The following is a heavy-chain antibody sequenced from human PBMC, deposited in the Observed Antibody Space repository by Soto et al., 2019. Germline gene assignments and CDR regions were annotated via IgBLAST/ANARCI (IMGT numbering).Heavy chain of an antibody. CDR3: ARARGGDSGDYASLFDR. D-gene: IGHD4-17*01. Sequence: VQLQESGPGLVTPSQTLSLTCTVFGGSVSIGDYLWSGIRQRPGKGLEWIGYILGSGNTYYNPSLKSRVTISLDTSKNQFPLKVTSMTAADTAVYFCARARGGDSGDYASLFDRWGQGNLVTVSS. CDR1: GGSVSIGDYL. J-gene: IGHJ5*02. V-gene: IGHV4-30-4*01. CDR2: ILGSGNT.